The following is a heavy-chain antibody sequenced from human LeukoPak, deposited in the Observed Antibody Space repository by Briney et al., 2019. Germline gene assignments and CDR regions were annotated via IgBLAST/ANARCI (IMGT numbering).Heavy chain of an antibody. J-gene: IGHJ6*03. Sequence: ASVKVSCKPSGYTFTGYYMHWVRQAPGQGREWMGWMNPNSGNTGYAQKLQGRVTITRNTSISTAYMELSSLRSEDTAVYYCARGSSGWYGLYYYYYYMDVWGKGTTVTVSS. CDR3: ARGSSGWYGLYYYYYYMDV. V-gene: IGHV1-8*03. CDR2: MNPNSGNT. CDR1: GYTFTGYY. D-gene: IGHD6-19*01.